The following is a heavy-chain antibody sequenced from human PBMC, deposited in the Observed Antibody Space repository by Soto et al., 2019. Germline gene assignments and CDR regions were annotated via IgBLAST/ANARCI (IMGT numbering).Heavy chain of an antibody. CDR1: GGTLNNYA. CDR2: ILPVSAPP. V-gene: IGHV1-69*13. CDR3: ATDSNYDVSNSF. J-gene: IGHJ4*02. D-gene: IGHD3-3*01. Sequence: ASVKVSCKASGGTLNNYAINWVRQAPGQGLEWMGGILPVSAPPGYAQKFQGRVSITADHSTSTVYMELSRLKSDDTAVYFCATDSNYDVSNSFWGQGTLVTVSS.